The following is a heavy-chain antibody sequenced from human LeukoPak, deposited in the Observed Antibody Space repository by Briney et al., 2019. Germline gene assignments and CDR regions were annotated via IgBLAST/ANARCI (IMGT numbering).Heavy chain of an antibody. V-gene: IGHV4-59*01. CDR3: ARGGFSRSYWYFDL. Sequence: SETLSLTCTVSGGSISSYYWGWIRQPPGKGLEWIGYIYYSGSTNYNPSLKSRVTISVDTSKNQFSLKLSSVTAADTAVYYCARGGFSRSYWYFDLWGRGTLVTVSS. CDR2: IYYSGST. D-gene: IGHD3-3*02. CDR1: GGSISSYY. J-gene: IGHJ2*01.